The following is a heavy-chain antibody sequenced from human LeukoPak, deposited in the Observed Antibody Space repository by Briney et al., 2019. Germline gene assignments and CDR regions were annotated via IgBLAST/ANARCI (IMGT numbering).Heavy chain of an antibody. CDR3: AAAAGMRYFDY. J-gene: IGHJ4*02. CDR1: GGSFSGYY. Sequence: SDTLSLTCAVYGGSFSGYYWSWIRQPPGKGLEWIGEIKHTRSTNYNPSLKSRVTISVDTSKNQFSLKLSSVTAADTAVYYCAAAAGMRYFDYWGRGTSATLSS. CDR2: IKHTRST. D-gene: IGHD6-13*01. V-gene: IGHV4-34*01.